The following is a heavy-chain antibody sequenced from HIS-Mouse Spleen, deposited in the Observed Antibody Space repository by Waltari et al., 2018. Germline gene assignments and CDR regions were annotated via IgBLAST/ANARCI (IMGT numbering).Heavy chain of an antibody. CDR2: ISYNGSNK. CDR3: AKDKHHAFDY. CDR1: GFTFSSYG. J-gene: IGHJ4*02. V-gene: IGHV3-30*18. Sequence: QVQLVESGGGVVQPGRSLGPFCAASGFTFSSYGMHWVRQAPGKGLEWVAVISYNGSNKYYADSVKGRFTISRDNSKNTLYLQMNSLRAEDTAVYYCAKDKHHAFDYWGQGTLVTVSS.